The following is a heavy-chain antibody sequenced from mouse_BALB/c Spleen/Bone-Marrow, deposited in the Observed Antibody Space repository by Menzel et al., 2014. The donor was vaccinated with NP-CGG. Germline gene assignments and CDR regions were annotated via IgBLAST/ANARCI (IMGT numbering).Heavy chain of an antibody. CDR1: GYTFTNYY. CDR2: INPSNGGT. V-gene: IGHV1S81*02. Sequence: QVQPQQSGAELVKPGASVKLSCRASGYTFTNYYMYWVKQRPGQGLEWIGEINPSNGGTNFNEKFKSKATLTVDKSSSTAYMQLSSLTSEDSAVYYCTRLPHWGQGTSVTVSS. D-gene: IGHD5-1*01. CDR3: TRLPH. J-gene: IGHJ4*01.